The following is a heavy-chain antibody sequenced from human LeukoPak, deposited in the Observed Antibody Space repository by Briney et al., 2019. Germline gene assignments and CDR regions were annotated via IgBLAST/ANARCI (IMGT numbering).Heavy chain of an antibody. CDR1: GFTFSSYA. D-gene: IGHD2-21*01. V-gene: IGHV3-20*04. J-gene: IGHJ4*02. CDR3: ARAFKYSMSGYYFDY. CDR2: INWNGGST. Sequence: PGGSLRLSCAASGFTFSSYAMSWVRQAPVKGLEWVSGINWNGGSTGYADSVKGRFTISRDNAKKSLYLQMNSLRAEDTALYYCARAFKYSMSGYYFDYWGQGTLVTVSS.